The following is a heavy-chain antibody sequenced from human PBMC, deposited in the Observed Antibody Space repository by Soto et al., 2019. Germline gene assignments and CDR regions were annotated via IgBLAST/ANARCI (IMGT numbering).Heavy chain of an antibody. CDR1: GGSISSGDYY. J-gene: IGHJ6*01. Sequence: QVQLQESGPGLVKPSQTLSLSCTVSGGSISSGDYYWSWIRQPPGKGLEWIGYIYYSGSTHYNPSLKSRVTISVDTSNNQFSLKLSSVTAADPAVYYCASSRGVRYFHWLPRSYYYYYGMDVW. CDR2: IYYSGST. V-gene: IGHV4-30-4*01. CDR3: ASSRGVRYFHWLPRSYYYYYGMDV. D-gene: IGHD3-9*01.